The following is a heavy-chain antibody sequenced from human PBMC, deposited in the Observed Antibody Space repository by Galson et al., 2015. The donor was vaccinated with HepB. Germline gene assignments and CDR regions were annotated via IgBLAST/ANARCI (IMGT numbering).Heavy chain of an antibody. V-gene: IGHV3-72*01. CDR3: GRIQGVNFWSGLVLDY. CDR2: IGNKSNSYTT. J-gene: IGHJ4*02. Sequence: SLRLSCAASGFTFSDHSMDWLRQAPGKGLEWVGRIGNKSNSYTTEYSASVKGRFTISRDDSKNSLFLQMNSLKIDDTAVYHCGRIQGVNFWSGLVLDYWGQGTLVTVSS. CDR1: GFTFSDHS. D-gene: IGHD3-3*01.